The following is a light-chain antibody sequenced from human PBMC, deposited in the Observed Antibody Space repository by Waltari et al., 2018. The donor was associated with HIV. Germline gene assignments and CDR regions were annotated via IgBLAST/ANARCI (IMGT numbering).Light chain of an antibody. CDR3: QSYDSSLSVWV. Sequence: QSVLTQPPSVSGAPGQRVTISCTGSSSNIGAGYDVHWYQQLPGTAPKLLIYGTSIRPSGVPDRFSGSRSGTSAALSITGLQAEDEADYYCQSYDSSLSVWVFGGGTKLTVL. J-gene: IGLJ3*02. CDR1: SSNIGAGYD. CDR2: GTS. V-gene: IGLV1-40*01.